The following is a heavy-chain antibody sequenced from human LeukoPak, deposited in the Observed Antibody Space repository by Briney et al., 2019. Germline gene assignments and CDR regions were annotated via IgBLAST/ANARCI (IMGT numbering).Heavy chain of an antibody. D-gene: IGHD4-17*01. CDR1: GGSISSGGYY. CDR2: IYYSGST. Sequence: PSETLSLTCTVSGGSISSGGYYWSWLRQHPGKGLEWIGYIYYSGSTYYNLSLKSRVTISVDTSKNQFSLKLSSVTAADTAVYYCARDPDYDRYFDLWGRGTLVTVSS. V-gene: IGHV4-31*03. J-gene: IGHJ2*01. CDR3: ARDPDYDRYFDL.